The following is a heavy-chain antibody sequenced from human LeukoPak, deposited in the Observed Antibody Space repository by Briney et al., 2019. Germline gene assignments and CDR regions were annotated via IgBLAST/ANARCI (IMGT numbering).Heavy chain of an antibody. V-gene: IGHV4-4*07. D-gene: IGHD6-6*01. CDR1: GGSISSYY. CDR2: IHTSGST. Sequence: SETLALTCTVSGGSISSYYWSWVRQPAGKGLEWIGRIHTSGSTDYNPSLESRVTMSVDTSKNQFSLKLSSVTAADTAVYYCAREGSMTARPFVSIDYWGQGTLVTVSS. J-gene: IGHJ4*02. CDR3: AREGSMTARPFVSIDY.